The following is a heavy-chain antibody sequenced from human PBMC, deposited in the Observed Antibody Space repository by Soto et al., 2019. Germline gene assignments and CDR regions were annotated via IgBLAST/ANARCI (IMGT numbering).Heavy chain of an antibody. CDR2: IIPLFGTT. CDR1: GATFKTCV. J-gene: IGHJ6*02. Sequence: QVQVVQSGVEVGRPGSPVKVSWRAPGATFKTCVFSWVRQAPGQGLECRGGIIPLFGTTDVAQRFQGRITITTDESTTTAYMELSRLRSEDTATYFCAAELGFGKLSVVWGQGTTVIVSS. CDR3: AAELGFGKLSVV. V-gene: IGHV1-69*01. D-gene: IGHD3-10*01.